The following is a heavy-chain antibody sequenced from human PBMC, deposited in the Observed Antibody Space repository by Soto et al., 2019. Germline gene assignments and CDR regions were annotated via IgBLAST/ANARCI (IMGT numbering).Heavy chain of an antibody. D-gene: IGHD1-7*01. J-gene: IGHJ4*02. Sequence: GGSLRLSCAASGFAFSNYAVAWIRQAPGKGLEWVSVIGADSVDIQYGDSVKGRFTISRDNSRSTLYLQMNSLRGADTAVYYCAKYSRTSASRYFDLWGQGTLVTVSS. CDR3: AKYSRTSASRYFDL. CDR2: IGADSVDI. V-gene: IGHV3-23*01. CDR1: GFAFSNYA.